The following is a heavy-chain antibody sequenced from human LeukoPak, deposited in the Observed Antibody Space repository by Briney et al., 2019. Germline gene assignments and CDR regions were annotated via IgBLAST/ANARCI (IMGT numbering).Heavy chain of an antibody. V-gene: IGHV3-66*01. CDR3: ARDVRYFCSSTSCHAPPSFDY. J-gene: IGHJ4*02. Sequence: PGGSLRLSCAASGLTVSSNYMTWVRQAPGKGLEGVSVIYSGGSTYYAESVKGRFTISRDNAKNTLYLQMNSLRAEDTAVYYCARDVRYFCSSTSCHAPPSFDYWGQGTLVTVSS. CDR2: IYSGGST. CDR1: GLTVSSNY. D-gene: IGHD2-2*01.